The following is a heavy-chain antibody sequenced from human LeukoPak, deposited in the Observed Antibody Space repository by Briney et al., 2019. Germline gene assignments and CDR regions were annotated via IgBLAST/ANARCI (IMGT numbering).Heavy chain of an antibody. V-gene: IGHV3-43*02. CDR2: ISGDGGST. D-gene: IGHD4-17*01. CDR3: AKDGTFSVTTVPFFDY. J-gene: IGHJ4*02. Sequence: PGGCLRLSCAASGFTFDDYAMHWVRQAPGKGLEWDSLISGDGGSTYYADSVKGRFTISRDNSKNSLYLQMNSLRTEDTALYYCAKDGTFSVTTVPFFDYWGQGTLVTVSS. CDR1: GFTFDDYA.